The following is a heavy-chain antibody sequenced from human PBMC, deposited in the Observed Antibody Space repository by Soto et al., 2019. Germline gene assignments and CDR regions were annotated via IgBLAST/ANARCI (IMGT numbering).Heavy chain of an antibody. Sequence: QVQLQESGPGLVKPSQTLSLTCTVSGGSISSGDYYWSWIRQPPGKGLEWIGYIYYSGSTYYNPSLKSPVTISVDTSKNQFSLKLSSVTAADTAVYYCARAAVPPVVAATPPFDYWGQGTLVTVSS. D-gene: IGHD2-15*01. J-gene: IGHJ4*02. CDR2: IYYSGST. V-gene: IGHV4-30-4*01. CDR1: GGSISSGDYY. CDR3: ARAAVPPVVAATPPFDY.